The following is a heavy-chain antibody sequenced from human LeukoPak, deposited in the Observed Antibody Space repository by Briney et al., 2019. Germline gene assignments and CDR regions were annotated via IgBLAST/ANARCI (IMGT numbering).Heavy chain of an antibody. J-gene: IGHJ4*02. CDR2: ISTSSSYI. V-gene: IGHV3-21*01. D-gene: IGHD1-26*01. Sequence: PGGSLRLSCAASGFTFSSYSMNWVRQAPGKGLEWVSSISTSSSYIYYADSVKGRITISRNNAKNSVYLQMNSLRVEDTAVYYCARVLRGSSDYWGQGTLVTVSS. CDR1: GFTFSSYS. CDR3: ARVLRGSSDY.